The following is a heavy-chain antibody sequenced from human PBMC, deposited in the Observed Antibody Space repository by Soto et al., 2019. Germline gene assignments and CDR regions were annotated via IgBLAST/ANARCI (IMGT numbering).Heavy chain of an antibody. V-gene: IGHV4-31*03. CDR2: IYYSGST. J-gene: IGHJ6*03. Sequence: SETLSLTCTVSGGSISSGGYYWSWIRQHPGKGLEWIGYIYYSGSTYYNPSLKSRVTISVDTSKNQFSMKLSSVTAADTAVYYCARGSVVVEWDYYYMDVWGKGTTVTVSS. D-gene: IGHD2-15*01. CDR1: GGSISSGGYY. CDR3: ARGSVVVEWDYYYMDV.